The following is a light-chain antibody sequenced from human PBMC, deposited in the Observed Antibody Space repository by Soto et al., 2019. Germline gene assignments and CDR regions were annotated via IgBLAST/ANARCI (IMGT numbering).Light chain of an antibody. J-gene: IGKJ4*01. CDR2: DAS. CDR1: RSVNSY. Sequence: EIVLTQSPATLSLSPGERATLSCRASRSVNSYLAWYQQRPGQAPRLLIYDASSRATGIPARFSVNGSGTDFTLTISSLEPEDFAVYYCQQRSNWPLTFGGGTKVEIK. V-gene: IGKV3-11*01. CDR3: QQRSNWPLT.